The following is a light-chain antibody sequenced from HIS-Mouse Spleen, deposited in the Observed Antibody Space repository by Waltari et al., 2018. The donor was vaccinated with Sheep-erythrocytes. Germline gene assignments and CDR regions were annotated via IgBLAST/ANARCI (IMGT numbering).Light chain of an antibody. CDR2: KDS. CDR3: QSADSSGTWV. CDR1: ALPKQY. J-gene: IGLJ3*02. Sequence: SYELTQPPSVSVSPGQTARITCSGDALPKQYAYWYQQKPGQAPVLVLDKDSERPSGIPERFSGSSSGTTVTLTISGVQAEDEADYYCQSADSSGTWVFGGGTKLTVL. V-gene: IGLV3-25*03.